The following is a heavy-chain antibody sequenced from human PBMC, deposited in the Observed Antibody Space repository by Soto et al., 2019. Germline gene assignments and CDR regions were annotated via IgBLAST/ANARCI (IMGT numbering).Heavy chain of an antibody. CDR2: ISYGGST. D-gene: IGHD5-18*01. V-gene: IGHV4-39*07. Sequence: SETLSLTCTVSGGSISSDTYYWGWIRQPPGKGLEWIASISYGGSTYYNPSLKSRVTMSIDTSKNQVSLNLSSVTAADTAVYYCARDRYSYGEGDAFDIWGQGTMVTVSS. CDR3: ARDRYSYGEGDAFDI. CDR1: GGSISSDTYY. J-gene: IGHJ3*02.